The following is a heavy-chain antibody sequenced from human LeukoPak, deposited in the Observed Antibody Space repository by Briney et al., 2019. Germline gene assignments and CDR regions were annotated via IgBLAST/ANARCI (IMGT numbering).Heavy chain of an antibody. D-gene: IGHD6-13*01. CDR2: ISGSVGNT. J-gene: IGHJ5*02. V-gene: IGHV3-23*01. CDR3: AKAPWSSSWYPTGWFDP. CDR1: GFTFSSYG. Sequence: GGSLRLSCAASGFTFSSYGMSWVRQAPGKGLEWVSAISGSVGNTYYADSVKGRFTISRDNSKNTLYLQMNSLRAEDTAVYYCAKAPWSSSWYPTGWFDPWGQGTLVTVSS.